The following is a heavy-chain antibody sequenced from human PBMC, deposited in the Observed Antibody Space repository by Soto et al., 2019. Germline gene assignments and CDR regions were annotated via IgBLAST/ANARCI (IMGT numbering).Heavy chain of an antibody. CDR2: TIPVFNTA. V-gene: IGHV1-69*06. CDR1: GGTLSDHG. J-gene: IGHJ3*02. CDR3: GRGVYGSGNYYTGPSAFDI. D-gene: IGHD3-10*01. Sequence: QVQLEQSGAEVKKPGSSVKVSCKASGGTLSDHGVAWLRQAPGQGLEWMGGTIPVFNTAKYAQKFQGRVNGTAEKITNLGYMELSSLRSEDTAFYFFGRGVYGSGNYYTGPSAFDIWGQGTMVIVSS.